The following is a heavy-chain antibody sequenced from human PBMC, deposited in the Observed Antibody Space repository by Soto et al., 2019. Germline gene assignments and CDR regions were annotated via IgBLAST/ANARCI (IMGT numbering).Heavy chain of an antibody. CDR2: ISGSAGST. J-gene: IGHJ4*02. CDR1: GFTLSSYA. D-gene: IGHD2-21*02. V-gene: IGHV3-23*01. CDR3: AKDLIRDPRGDPGY. Sequence: GGSLRLSCAASGFTLSSYAMSWVRQAPGKGLEWVSAISGSAGSTYYADSVKGRFTISRDNSKNTLYLQMNSLRAEDTAVYYCAKDLIRDPRGDPGYWGQGTLVTVSS.